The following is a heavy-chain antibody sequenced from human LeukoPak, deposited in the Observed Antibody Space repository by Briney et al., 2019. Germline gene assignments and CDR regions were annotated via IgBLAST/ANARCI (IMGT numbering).Heavy chain of an antibody. Sequence: ASVKVSCKASGYTFTGYDMHWVRQAPGQGLEWMGWINPNSGGTNYAQKFQGRVTMTRDTSISTAYMELSSLKSDDMAVYYCARTMSYNWRIDYWGQGTLVTVSS. CDR1: GYTFTGYD. CDR2: INPNSGGT. D-gene: IGHD3-10*01. V-gene: IGHV1-2*02. J-gene: IGHJ4*02. CDR3: ARTMSYNWRIDY.